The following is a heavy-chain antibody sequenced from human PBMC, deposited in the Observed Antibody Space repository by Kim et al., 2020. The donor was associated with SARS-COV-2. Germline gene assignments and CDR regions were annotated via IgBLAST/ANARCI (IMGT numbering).Heavy chain of an antibody. J-gene: IGHJ4*02. CDR3: ARTDYYYDSSGNFDY. CDR1: GYTFTSYY. Sequence: ASVKVSCKASGYTFTSYYMHWVRQAPGQGLEWMGIINPSGGSTSYAQKFQGRVTMTRDTSTSTVYMELSSLRSEDTAVYYCARTDYYYDSSGNFDYWGQGTLVTVSS. CDR2: INPSGGST. V-gene: IGHV1-46*01. D-gene: IGHD3-22*01.